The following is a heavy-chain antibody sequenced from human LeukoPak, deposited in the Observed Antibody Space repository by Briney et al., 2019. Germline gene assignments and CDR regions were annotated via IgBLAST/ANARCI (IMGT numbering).Heavy chain of an antibody. V-gene: IGHV1-46*01. CDR2: INPSGGST. D-gene: IGHD2-2*02. Sequence: GASVKVSCKASGYTFTSYYMHWVRQAPGQGLEWMGIINPSGGSTSYAQKFQGRVTMPRDTSTSTVYMELSSLRSEDTAVYYCARAPDIVVVPAAITIVATAWLLDYWGQGTLVTVSS. CDR3: ARAPDIVVVPAAITIVATAWLLDY. J-gene: IGHJ4*02. CDR1: GYTFTSYY.